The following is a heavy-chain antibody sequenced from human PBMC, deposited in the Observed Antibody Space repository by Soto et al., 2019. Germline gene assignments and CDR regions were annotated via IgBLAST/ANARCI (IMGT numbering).Heavy chain of an antibody. Sequence: QVQLVQSGAEVKKPGSSVKVSCKASGGTFSSYTISWVRQAPGQGLEWMGRIIPILGIANYAQKFQGRVTFTADKSTSTAYMELSSLRSEDTAVYYCARELEATGIYSSSPHYWFDPWGQGTLVTVSS. CDR2: IIPILGIA. D-gene: IGHD6-6*01. CDR1: GGTFSSYT. J-gene: IGHJ5*02. V-gene: IGHV1-69*08. CDR3: ARELEATGIYSSSPHYWFDP.